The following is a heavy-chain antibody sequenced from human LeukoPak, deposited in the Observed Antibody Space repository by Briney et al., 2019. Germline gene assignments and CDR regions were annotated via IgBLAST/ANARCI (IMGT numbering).Heavy chain of an antibody. V-gene: IGHV4-4*07. CDR1: GGSISSYY. D-gene: IGHD3-22*01. Sequence: PSETLSLTCTVSGGSISSYYWSLIRQPAGKGLEWIGRIYTSGSTNYNPSLKSRVTMSVDTSKNQFSLKLSSVTAADTAVYYCARAPYDSRRWLWYFDLWGRGTLVTVSS. J-gene: IGHJ2*01. CDR2: IYTSGST. CDR3: ARAPYDSRRWLWYFDL.